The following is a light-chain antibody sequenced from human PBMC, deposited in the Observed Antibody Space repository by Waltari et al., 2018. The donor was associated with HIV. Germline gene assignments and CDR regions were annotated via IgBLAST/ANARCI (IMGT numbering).Light chain of an antibody. Sequence: QSALTKPASVSGSPGQSITLSCTGTRSAVGGYNHVSWYQQHPGKAPKLMIYEVSNRPSGVSHRFSGSKSGNTASLTISGLQAEDEADYYCSSYTSTTTLFGGGTKLTVL. V-gene: IGLV2-14*01. CDR1: RSAVGGYNH. CDR3: SSYTSTTTL. CDR2: EVS. J-gene: IGLJ2*01.